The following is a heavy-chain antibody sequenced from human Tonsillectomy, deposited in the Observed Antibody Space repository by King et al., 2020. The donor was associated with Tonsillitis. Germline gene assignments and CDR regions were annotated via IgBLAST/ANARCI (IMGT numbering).Heavy chain of an antibody. CDR2: IRSKAYGGTA. J-gene: IGHJ4*02. CDR1: GFTLGDYA. CDR3: VRCRSNDFWSGYLAY. Sequence: VQLVESGGGLVQPGRSLRLSCTPSGFTLGDYAMNWARQAPGKGLEWVGFIRSKAYGGTAEYAASVKGRFTISRDDSKSIAYLQMHSLPTEDTAVYYCVRCRSNDFWSGYLAYWGQGTLVTVSS. V-gene: IGHV3-49*04. D-gene: IGHD3-3*01.